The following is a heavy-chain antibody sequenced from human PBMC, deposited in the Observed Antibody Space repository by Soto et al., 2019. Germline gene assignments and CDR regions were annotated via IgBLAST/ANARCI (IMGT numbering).Heavy chain of an antibody. J-gene: IGHJ6*02. Sequence: SVKVSCKASGGTCSSYTISWVRQAPVQGLEWIGRISPILGRANYAQKFQGRVTITAYKSTSTAYMELSSLRSEDTAVYSCADGKVTAANYYSGMDVWGPGT. CDR1: GGTCSSYT. D-gene: IGHD2-2*01. V-gene: IGHV1-69*02. CDR3: ADGKVTAANYYSGMDV. CDR2: ISPILGRA.